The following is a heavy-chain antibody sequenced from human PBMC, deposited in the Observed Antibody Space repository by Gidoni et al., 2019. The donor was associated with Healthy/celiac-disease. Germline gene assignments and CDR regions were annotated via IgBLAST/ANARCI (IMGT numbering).Heavy chain of an antibody. J-gene: IGHJ4*02. CDR1: GGSFSGYY. Sequence: QVQLQQWGAGLLKPSETLSLTCAVYGGSFSGYYWSWIRQPPGKGLEWIGESNHSGSTNYNPSLKSRVTISVDTSKNQFSLKLSSVTAADTAVYYCARGIAARHFDYWGQGTLVTVSS. CDR3: ARGIAARHFDY. D-gene: IGHD6-6*01. CDR2: SNHSGST. V-gene: IGHV4-34*01.